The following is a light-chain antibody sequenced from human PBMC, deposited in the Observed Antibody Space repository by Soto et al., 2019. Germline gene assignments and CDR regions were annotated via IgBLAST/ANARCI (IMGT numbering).Light chain of an antibody. CDR1: SSNIGSHA. J-gene: IGLJ7*01. CDR3: ATWDDSLSGGV. CDR2: SDN. Sequence: QSVLTQPPSASGTPGQRVTISCSGSSSNIGSHAVYWYQQLPGAAPKLLIYSDNQRPSGVPDRFSGSKSGTSASLAISGLRSEDEADYYCATWDDSLSGGVFGGGTQLTVL. V-gene: IGLV1-47*02.